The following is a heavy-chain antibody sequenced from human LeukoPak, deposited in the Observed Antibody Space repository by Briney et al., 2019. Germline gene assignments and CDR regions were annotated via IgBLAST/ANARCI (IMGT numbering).Heavy chain of an antibody. CDR3: ARGAKQQLVPFDY. D-gene: IGHD6-13*01. V-gene: IGHV3-30-3*01. J-gene: IGHJ4*02. CDR1: GFTFSSYA. Sequence: PGRSLRLSCAASGFTFSSYAMHWVRRAPGKGLEWVAVISYDGSNKYYADSVKGRFTISRDNSKNTLYLQMNSLRAEDTAVYYCARGAKQQLVPFDYWGQGTLVTVSS. CDR2: ISYDGSNK.